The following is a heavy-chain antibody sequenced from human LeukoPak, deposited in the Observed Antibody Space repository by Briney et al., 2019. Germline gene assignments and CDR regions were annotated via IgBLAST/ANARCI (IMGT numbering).Heavy chain of an antibody. CDR1: GFTFSSYG. Sequence: PGRSLRLSCAASGFTFSSYGMHWVRQAPGKGLEWVAVISYDGSNKYYADSVKGRFTISRDNSKNTLYLQMNSLRAEDTAVYYCAKDLSPRYGQTPWFDPWGQGTLVTVSS. CDR3: AKDLSPRYGQTPWFDP. CDR2: ISYDGSNK. D-gene: IGHD5-18*01. V-gene: IGHV3-30*18. J-gene: IGHJ5*02.